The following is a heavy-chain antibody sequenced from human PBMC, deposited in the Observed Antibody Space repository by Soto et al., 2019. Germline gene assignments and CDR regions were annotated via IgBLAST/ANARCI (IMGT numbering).Heavy chain of an antibody. CDR1: GFTFSSYG. D-gene: IGHD5-12*01. Sequence: GGSLRLSCAASGFTFSSYGMHWVRQAPGKGLEWVAVIWYDGSNKYYADSVKGRFTISRDNSKNTLYLQMNSLRAEDTAVYYCARDRGLYSGYEIPYYYYYMDVWGKGTTVTVSS. CDR2: IWYDGSNK. J-gene: IGHJ6*03. CDR3: ARDRGLYSGYEIPYYYYYMDV. V-gene: IGHV3-33*01.